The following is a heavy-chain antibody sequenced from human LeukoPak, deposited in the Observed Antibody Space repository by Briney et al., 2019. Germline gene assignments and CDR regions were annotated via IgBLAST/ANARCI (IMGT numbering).Heavy chain of an antibody. CDR2: ISYDGSNK. V-gene: IGHV3-30*03. Sequence: GGSLRLSCAASGFTFSNYGMHWVRQAPGKGLEWVTLISYDGSNKYYADSVKGRFTISRDNSKNTLYLQMNSLRAEDTAVYYCARGGRGYSYGFDYWGQRTLVTVSS. D-gene: IGHD5-18*01. CDR1: GFTFSNYG. CDR3: ARGGRGYSYGFDY. J-gene: IGHJ4*02.